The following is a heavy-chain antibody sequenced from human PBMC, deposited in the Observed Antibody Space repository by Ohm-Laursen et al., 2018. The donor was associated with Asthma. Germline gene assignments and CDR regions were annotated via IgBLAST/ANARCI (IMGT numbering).Heavy chain of an antibody. J-gene: IGHJ5*02. CDR2: IKQDGSEK. V-gene: IGHV3-7*01. D-gene: IGHD1-14*01. Sequence: SLRLSCAASGFTFSSNWMSWVRQAPGKRLEWVANIKQDGSEKYYVDSVKGRFTISRDNAKNSLYLQMNSLRAEDTAVYYCVKNRASLGPWGQGTLVTVSS. CDR3: VKNRASLGP. CDR1: GFTFSSNW.